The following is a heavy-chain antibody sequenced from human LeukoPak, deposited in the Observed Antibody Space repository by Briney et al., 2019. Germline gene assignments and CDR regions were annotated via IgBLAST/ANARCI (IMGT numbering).Heavy chain of an antibody. Sequence: ASVKVSCKASGYTFTSYAMHWVRQAPGQRLEWMGWINAGNGNTKYSQEFQGRVTITRDTSASTAYMELSSLRSEDMAVYYCARERKSGGSYYYYWGQGTLVTVSS. D-gene: IGHD1-26*01. V-gene: IGHV1-3*03. J-gene: IGHJ4*02. CDR2: INAGNGNT. CDR3: ARERKSGGSYYYY. CDR1: GYTFTSYA.